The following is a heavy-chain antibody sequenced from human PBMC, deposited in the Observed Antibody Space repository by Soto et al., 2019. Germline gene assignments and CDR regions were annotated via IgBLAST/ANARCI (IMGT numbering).Heavy chain of an antibody. J-gene: IGHJ6*02. CDR2: ISSSSSYI. CDR3: ARGLGTMVRGVMTYYYGMDV. Sequence: KTGGSLRLSCAASGFTFSSYSMNWVRQAPGKGLEWVSSISSSSSYIYYADSVKGRFTISRDNAKNSLYLQMNSLRAEDTAVYYCARGLGTMVRGVMTYYYGMDVWGQGTTVTVSS. V-gene: IGHV3-21*01. CDR1: GFTFSSYS. D-gene: IGHD3-10*01.